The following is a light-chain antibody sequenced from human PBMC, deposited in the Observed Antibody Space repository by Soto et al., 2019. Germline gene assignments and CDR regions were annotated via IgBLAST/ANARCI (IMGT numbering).Light chain of an antibody. J-gene: IGLJ3*02. CDR3: VAWDDSLSGVV. CDR2: MNN. Sequence: QSALTQPPSASGTPGQRGTISCSGSSSNIGSNYVYWYQQLPGTAPKLLIYMNNQRPSGVPDRFSGSKAGTSASLAISGLRSGDEANYYCVAWDDSLSGVVCGGGTKLTVL. V-gene: IGLV1-47*01. CDR1: SSNIGSNY.